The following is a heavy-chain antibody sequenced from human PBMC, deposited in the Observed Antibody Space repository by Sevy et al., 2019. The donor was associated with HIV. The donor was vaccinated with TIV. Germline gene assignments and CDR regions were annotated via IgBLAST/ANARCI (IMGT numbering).Heavy chain of an antibody. Sequence: GGSLRLSCAASGFTFSSYSMNWVRQAPGKGLEWVSSISSSSSYIYYADSVKGRFTISRDNAKNLLYLQMNSLRAEDTAVYYFARISGDTAISYGMDVWGQGTTVTVSS. V-gene: IGHV3-21*01. CDR3: ARISGDTAISYGMDV. D-gene: IGHD5-18*01. J-gene: IGHJ6*02. CDR2: ISSSSSYI. CDR1: GFTFSSYS.